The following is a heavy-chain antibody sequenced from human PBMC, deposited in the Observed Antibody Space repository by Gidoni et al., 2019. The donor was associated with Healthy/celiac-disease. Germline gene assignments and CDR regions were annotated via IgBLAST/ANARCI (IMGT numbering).Heavy chain of an antibody. CDR1: GYTFTSYA. Sequence: QVQLVQSGAEVQKPGASVKVSCKASGYTFTSYAMHWVRQAPGQRLEWMGWINAGNGNTKYSQKFQGRVTITRDTSASTAYMELSSLRSEDTAVYYCARDLLAVAGPGWFDPWGQGTLVTVSS. V-gene: IGHV1-3*01. CDR3: ARDLLAVAGPGWFDP. D-gene: IGHD6-19*01. J-gene: IGHJ5*02. CDR2: INAGNGNT.